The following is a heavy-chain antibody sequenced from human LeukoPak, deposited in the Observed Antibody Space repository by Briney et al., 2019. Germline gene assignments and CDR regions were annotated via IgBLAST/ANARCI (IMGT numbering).Heavy chain of an antibody. CDR1: AFTFSSYS. V-gene: IGHV3-21*01. CDR2: ISSSGSYI. CDR3: ARATGVVDAFDI. Sequence: GGSLRLSCVASAFTFSSYSMNWVRQAPGKGLEWVSSISSSGSYIYYADSVKGRFTISRDNAKNSLYLQMNSLRAEDTAVYYCARATGVVDAFDIWGQGTMVTVSS. D-gene: IGHD7-27*01. J-gene: IGHJ3*02.